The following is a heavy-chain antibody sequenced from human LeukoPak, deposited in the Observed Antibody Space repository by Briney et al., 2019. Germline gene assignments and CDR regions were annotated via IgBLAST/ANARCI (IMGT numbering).Heavy chain of an antibody. D-gene: IGHD4-17*01. CDR3: ARGNYGDYVFDY. CDR2: IYYSGST. J-gene: IGHJ4*02. V-gene: IGHV4-59*01. CDR1: GGSISSYY. Sequence: TSETLSLTCTVSGGSISSYYWSWIRQPSGKGLEWIGYIYYSGSTNYNPSLKSRVTISVDTSKNQFSLKLSSVTAADTAVYYCARGNYGDYVFDYWGQGTLVTVSS.